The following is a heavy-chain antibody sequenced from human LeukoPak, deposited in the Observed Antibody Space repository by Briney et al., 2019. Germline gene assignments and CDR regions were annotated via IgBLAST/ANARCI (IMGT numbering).Heavy chain of an antibody. Sequence: ASVKVSCKASGYTFTGYYMHWVRQAPGQGLEWMGWINPNSGGTNYAQKFQGRVTMTRDTSISTAYMELSRLRSDDTAVFFCARGSGSYHDFDYWGQGTLVTVSS. CDR1: GYTFTGYY. CDR2: INPNSGGT. J-gene: IGHJ4*02. D-gene: IGHD1-26*01. V-gene: IGHV1-2*02. CDR3: ARGSGSYHDFDY.